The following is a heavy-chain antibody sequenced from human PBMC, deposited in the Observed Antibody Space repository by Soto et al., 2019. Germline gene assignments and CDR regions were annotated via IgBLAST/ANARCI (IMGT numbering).Heavy chain of an antibody. Sequence: LRLSCAASGFAFSDENMSWVRQVPGKGLEWVSGISGGGSYIFYADSVQGRFSISRDNAKNSLFLEMNSLRVEDTAVYYCARDSDCHSTSCFFPPHVWGQGTTVTVSS. V-gene: IGHV3-21*06. CDR3: ARDSDCHSTSCFFPPHV. CDR1: GFAFSDEN. CDR2: ISGGGSYI. J-gene: IGHJ6*02. D-gene: IGHD2-2*01.